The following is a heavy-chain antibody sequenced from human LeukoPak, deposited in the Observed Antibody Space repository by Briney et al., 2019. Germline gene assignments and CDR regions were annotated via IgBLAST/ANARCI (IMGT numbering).Heavy chain of an antibody. D-gene: IGHD3-22*01. J-gene: IGHJ3*02. CDR3: ARGPYSYDSSGAFDI. Sequence: SETLSLTCTVSGASFSSYYWSWIRQPAGKGLEWIGRISSSGSTNYNPSLKSRVTISVDTSKNQFSLKLSSVTAADTAVYFCARGPYSYDSSGAFDIWGQGTMVTVSS. CDR1: GASFSSYY. V-gene: IGHV4-4*07. CDR2: ISSSGST.